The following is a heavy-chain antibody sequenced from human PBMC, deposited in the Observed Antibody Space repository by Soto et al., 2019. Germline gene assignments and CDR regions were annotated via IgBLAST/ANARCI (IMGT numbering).Heavy chain of an antibody. Sequence: GESLKISCAASGFTFSSYGMHWVRQAPGKGLEWVAVIWYDGSNKYYADSVKGRFTISRDNSKNTLYLQMNSLRAEDTAVYYCARGIVTAAGTHFDYWGQGTLVTVSS. CDR2: IWYDGSNK. J-gene: IGHJ4*02. CDR3: ARGIVTAAGTHFDY. CDR1: GFTFSSYG. D-gene: IGHD6-13*01. V-gene: IGHV3-33*01.